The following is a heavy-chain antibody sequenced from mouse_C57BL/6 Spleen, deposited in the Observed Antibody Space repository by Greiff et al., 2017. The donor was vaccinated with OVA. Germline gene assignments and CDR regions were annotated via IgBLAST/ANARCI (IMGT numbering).Heavy chain of an antibody. CDR1: GYSITSGYY. CDR3: ARGGINAMDY. J-gene: IGHJ4*01. Sequence: EVQLQQSGPGLVKPSQSLSLTCSVTGYSITSGYYWNWIRQFPGNKLEWMGYISYDGSNNYNPSLKNRISITRDTSKNQFFLKLNSVTTEDTATYYCARGGINAMDYWGQGTSVTVSS. CDR2: ISYDGSN. V-gene: IGHV3-6*01.